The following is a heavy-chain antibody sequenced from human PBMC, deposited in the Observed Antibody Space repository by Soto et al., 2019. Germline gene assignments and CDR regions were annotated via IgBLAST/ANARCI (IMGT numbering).Heavy chain of an antibody. J-gene: IGHJ6*02. D-gene: IGHD2-2*01. Sequence: GASVKVSCKASGGTFSSYAISWVRQAPGQGLEWMGGIIPIFGTANYAQKFQGRVTITADKSTSTAYMELSSLRSEDTAVYYCARIGDCSSTSCYADHYYYYGMDVWGQGTTVTVSS. V-gene: IGHV1-69*06. CDR2: IIPIFGTA. CDR3: ARIGDCSSTSCYADHYYYYGMDV. CDR1: GGTFSSYA.